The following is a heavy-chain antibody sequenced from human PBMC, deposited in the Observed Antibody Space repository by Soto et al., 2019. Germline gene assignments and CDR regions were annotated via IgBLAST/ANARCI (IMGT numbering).Heavy chain of an antibody. CDR2: IYYSGST. J-gene: IGHJ5*02. CDR1: GGSISSYY. CDR3: ARGHYDFWSGYYGWFDP. D-gene: IGHD3-3*01. Sequence: QVQLQESGPGLVKPSETLSLTCTVSGGSISSYYWSWIRQPPGKGLEWIGYIYYSGSTNYNPSLKSRVTISVDTSKNQFSLKLSSVTAADTAVYYCARGHYDFWSGYYGWFDPWGQGTLVTVSS. V-gene: IGHV4-59*01.